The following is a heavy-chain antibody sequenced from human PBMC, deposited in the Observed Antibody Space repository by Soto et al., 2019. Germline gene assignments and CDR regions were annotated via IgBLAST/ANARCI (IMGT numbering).Heavy chain of an antibody. J-gene: IGHJ4*02. D-gene: IGHD4-17*01. V-gene: IGHV3-30-3*01. CDR2: ISYDGSNK. CDR3: ARGPRPHDYHPFXY. Sequence: GGSLRLSCAASGFTFSSYAMHWVRQAPGKGLEWVAVISYDGSNKYYADSVKGRFTISRDNSKNTLYLQMNSLRAEDTAVYYCARGPRPHDYHPFXYWGQGTLVTVSS. CDR1: GFTFSSYA.